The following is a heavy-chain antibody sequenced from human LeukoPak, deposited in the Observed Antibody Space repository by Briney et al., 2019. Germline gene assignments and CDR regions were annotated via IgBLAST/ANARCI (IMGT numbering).Heavy chain of an antibody. V-gene: IGHV4-59*01. J-gene: IGHJ5*02. CDR2: VDYSGSS. D-gene: IGHD2-21*02. CDR3: ARVVRGVVTSNWFDP. Sequence: SETLSLTCPVSGDSLNTYFWTWIRQTPGKELEWIGFVDYSGSSNYNPSLKSRVSISIDTSKTQFSLALTSVTPADTAVYYCARVVRGVVTSNWFDPWGQGTLVSVSS. CDR1: GDSLNTYF.